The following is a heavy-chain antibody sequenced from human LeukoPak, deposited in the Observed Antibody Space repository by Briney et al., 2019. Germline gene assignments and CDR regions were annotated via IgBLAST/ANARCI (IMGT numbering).Heavy chain of an antibody. V-gene: IGHV3-73*01. CDR1: GFTFSGSA. J-gene: IGHJ6*02. CDR2: IRSKANSYAT. CDR3: TRREAARAYYYGMDV. D-gene: IGHD6-6*01. Sequence: TGGSLRLSCAASGFTFSGSAMHWVRQASGEGLEWVGRIRSKANSYATAYAASVKGRFTISRGDSKNTAYLQMNSLKTEDTAVYYCTRREAARAYYYGMDVWGQGTTVTVSS.